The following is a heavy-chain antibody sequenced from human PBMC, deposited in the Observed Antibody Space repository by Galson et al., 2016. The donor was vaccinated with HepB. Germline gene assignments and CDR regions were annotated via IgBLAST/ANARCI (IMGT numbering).Heavy chain of an antibody. V-gene: IGHV1-18*04. Sequence: SVKVSCKASGYRFPTYGISWVRQAPGQGLEWLGWISANSGNAIYAQKFQDRVTMTRDTSASTVYMDLRSLRSDDTPVYYCARDVQFRFDYWGQGTLVTVSS. CDR2: ISANSGNA. CDR1: GYRFPTYG. CDR3: ARDVQFRFDY. J-gene: IGHJ4*02. D-gene: IGHD4-11*01.